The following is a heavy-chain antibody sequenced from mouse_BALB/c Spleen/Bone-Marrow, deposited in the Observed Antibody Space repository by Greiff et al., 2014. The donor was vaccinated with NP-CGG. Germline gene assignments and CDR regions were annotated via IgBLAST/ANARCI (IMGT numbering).Heavy chain of an antibody. CDR3: ARATPYYPLDY. CDR1: GFNIKNTY. Sequence: VQLKEAGAELVEPGASVQFSFTASGFNIKNTYIHWGEQRPEQGLGWIERIDPGSGSTKYDPNFQGKATIKADTSSNTAYVQLSSLTSEDTAVYYCARATPYYPLDYWGQGNSVTVSS. CDR2: IDPGSGST. J-gene: IGHJ4*01. V-gene: IGHV14-3*02.